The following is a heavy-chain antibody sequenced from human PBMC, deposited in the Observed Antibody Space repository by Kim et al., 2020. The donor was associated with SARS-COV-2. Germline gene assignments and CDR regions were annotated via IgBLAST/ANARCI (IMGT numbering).Heavy chain of an antibody. D-gene: IGHD6-13*01. CDR3: ATAGIAAAGTDYYYGMDV. J-gene: IGHJ6*02. Sequence: VKGRFTISRDNAKNSLYLQMNSRRAEDTALYYCATAGIAAAGTDYYYGMDVWGQGTTVTVSS. V-gene: IGHV3-9*01.